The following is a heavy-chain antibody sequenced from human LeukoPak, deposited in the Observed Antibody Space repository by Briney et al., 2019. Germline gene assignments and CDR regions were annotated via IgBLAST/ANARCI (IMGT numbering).Heavy chain of an antibody. Sequence: GRSLRLSCAASGFTYISYGMHWVRQAPGKGLEWVAVISYDGSNKYYADSVKGRFTISRDNSKNTLYLEMNSLRAEDTAVYYRAKERWLRFFDYWGQGTLVTVSS. CDR2: ISYDGSNK. D-gene: IGHD5-12*01. CDR3: AKERWLRFFDY. V-gene: IGHV3-30*18. CDR1: GFTYISYG. J-gene: IGHJ4*02.